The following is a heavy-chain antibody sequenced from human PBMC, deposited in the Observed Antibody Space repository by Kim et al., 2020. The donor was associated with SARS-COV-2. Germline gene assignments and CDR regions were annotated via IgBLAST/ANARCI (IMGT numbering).Heavy chain of an antibody. V-gene: IGHV1-18*01. J-gene: IGHJ3*02. D-gene: IGHD3-10*02. CDR3: ARENLVRGRKSDDAFDI. Sequence: LQGRVTMTTDTSTSTAYMELRSLRSDDTAVYYCARENLVRGRKSDDAFDIWGQGTMVTVSS.